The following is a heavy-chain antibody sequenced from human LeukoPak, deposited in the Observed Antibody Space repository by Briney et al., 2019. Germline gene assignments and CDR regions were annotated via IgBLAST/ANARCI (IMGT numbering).Heavy chain of an antibody. CDR3: ARGSTIFGVVSYLDY. D-gene: IGHD3-3*01. J-gene: IGHJ4*02. Sequence: PSETLSLTCAVYGGSFSGYYWSWIRQPPGKGLEWIGDINHSGSTNYNPSLKSRVTISVDTSKNQFSLKLSSVTAADTAVYYCARGSTIFGVVSYLDYWGQGTLVTVSS. CDR1: GGSFSGYY. V-gene: IGHV4-34*01. CDR2: INHSGST.